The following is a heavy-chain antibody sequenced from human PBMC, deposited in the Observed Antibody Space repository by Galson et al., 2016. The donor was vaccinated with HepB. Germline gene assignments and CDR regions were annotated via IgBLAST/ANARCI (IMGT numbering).Heavy chain of an antibody. Sequence: SLRLSCAASGFSVSRKYMDWVRQAPGKGLEWVSSISGREDTTEYADAVKGRFTISRENSKKTLYLQMNSLRAEDTAVYYCAPSMGVGGFFDYWGQGTLVTVSS. CDR2: ISGREDTT. V-gene: IGHV3-23*01. CDR3: APSMGVGGFFDY. CDR1: GFSVSRKY. J-gene: IGHJ4*02. D-gene: IGHD2-8*01.